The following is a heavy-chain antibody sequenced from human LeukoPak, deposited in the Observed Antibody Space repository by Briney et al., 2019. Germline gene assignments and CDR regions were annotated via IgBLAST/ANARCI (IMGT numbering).Heavy chain of an antibody. CDR3: ARGETVWAGYYYYYMDV. V-gene: IGHV4-59*01. J-gene: IGHJ6*03. D-gene: IGHD3-16*01. CDR1: GGSISSYY. Sequence: SETLSLTCTVSGGSISSYYWSWIRQPPGKGLEWIGYIYYSGSTNYNPSLKSRVTISVDTSKNQFSLKLSSVTAADTAVYYCARGETVWAGYYYYYMDVWGKGTTVTVSS. CDR2: IYYSGST.